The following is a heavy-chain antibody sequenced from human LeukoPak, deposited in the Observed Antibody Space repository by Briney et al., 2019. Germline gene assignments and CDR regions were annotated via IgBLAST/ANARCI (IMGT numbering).Heavy chain of an antibody. D-gene: IGHD6-19*01. Sequence: SETLSLTCTVSGGSISSDYWSWIRQPPGKGLEWIGYIYHSGSTNYNPSLKSRVTIPLDTSKTQFSLKLRSVTAADTAVYYCARQGYNSGWYYFDYWGQGTLVTVSS. J-gene: IGHJ4*02. V-gene: IGHV4-59*08. CDR2: IYHSGST. CDR1: GGSISSDY. CDR3: ARQGYNSGWYYFDY.